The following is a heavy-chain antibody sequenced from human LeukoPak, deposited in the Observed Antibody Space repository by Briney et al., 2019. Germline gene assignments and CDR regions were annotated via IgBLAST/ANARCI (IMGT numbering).Heavy chain of an antibody. J-gene: IGHJ5*01. Sequence: ASVKVSCKASGYTFTSYGISWVRQAPGQGLEWMGWISAYNGNTNYAQKLQGRVTMTTDTSTSTAYMELRSLRSDDTAVYYCARDLRVKAAAGTASTWGQEPWSPSPQ. CDR3: ARDLRVKAAAGTAST. D-gene: IGHD6-13*01. V-gene: IGHV1-18*01. CDR1: GYTFTSYG. CDR2: ISAYNGNT.